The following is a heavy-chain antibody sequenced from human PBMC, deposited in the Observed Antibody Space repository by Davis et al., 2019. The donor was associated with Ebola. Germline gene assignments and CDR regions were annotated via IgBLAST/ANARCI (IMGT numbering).Heavy chain of an antibody. J-gene: IGHJ4*02. D-gene: IGHD1-1*01. CDR2: INSRSSTI. CDR3: ARDQGQLEYFDY. V-gene: IGHV3-48*04. CDR1: RFTFSSYS. Sequence: PGGSLRLSCAASRFTFSSYSMNWVRQAPGKGLEWVSYINSRSSTIYYADSVKGRFTISRDNAKNSLYLQMNSLRAEDTAVYYCARDQGQLEYFDYWGQGSLVTVSS.